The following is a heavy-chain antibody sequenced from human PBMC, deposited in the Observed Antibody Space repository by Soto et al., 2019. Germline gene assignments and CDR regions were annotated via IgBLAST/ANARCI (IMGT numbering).Heavy chain of an antibody. Sequence: SETLSLTCTVSCGSISSGGYYRSWIRQHPGKGLEWIGYIYYSGSTYYNPSLKSRVTISVDTSKNQFSLKLSSVTAADTAVYYCARDSGSPPFDYWGQGTLVTVSS. CDR1: CGSISSGGYY. D-gene: IGHD3-22*01. CDR3: ARDSGSPPFDY. CDR2: IYYSGST. V-gene: IGHV4-31*03. J-gene: IGHJ4*02.